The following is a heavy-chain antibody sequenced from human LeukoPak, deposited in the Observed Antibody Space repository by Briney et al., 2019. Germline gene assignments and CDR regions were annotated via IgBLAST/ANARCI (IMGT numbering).Heavy chain of an antibody. CDR1: GFTFNTYA. CDR3: AKCRVETYSSGWCNWLDP. D-gene: IGHD6-19*01. CDR2: IKSDGKT. Sequence: GGSLRLSCAASGFTFNTYAMSWVRQAPGMGLEWVSAIKSDGKTHYADSVKGRFTISRDNSKNTLSLQMNSLRAEDTAVYYCAKCRVETYSSGWCNWLDPWGQGTQVTVSS. J-gene: IGHJ5*02. V-gene: IGHV3-23*01.